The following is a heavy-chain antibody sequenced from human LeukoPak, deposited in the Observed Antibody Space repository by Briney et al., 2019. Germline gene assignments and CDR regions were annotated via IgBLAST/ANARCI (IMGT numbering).Heavy chain of an antibody. CDR1: GFTFSSYG. V-gene: IGHV3-33*01. CDR2: IWYDGSNK. J-gene: IGHJ4*02. CDR3: ARGSSSWYLGFDY. Sequence: GGSLRLSCAASGFTFSSYGMHWVRQAPGKGLEWVAVIWYDGSNKYYADSVKGRFPISRDNSKTTLYLQMNSLRAEDTAVYYCARGSSSWYLGFDYWVQGTLVTVSS. D-gene: IGHD6-13*01.